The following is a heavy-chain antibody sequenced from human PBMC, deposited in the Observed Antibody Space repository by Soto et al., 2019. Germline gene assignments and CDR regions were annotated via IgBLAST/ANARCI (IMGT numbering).Heavy chain of an antibody. CDR1: GFTFGDYA. CDR2: ISMKGYGGTT. CDR3: TRDRRSSSWYYFDY. V-gene: IGHV3-49*03. Sequence: GGSLRLSCTASGFTFGDYAMSWFRHAPGKGLEGVGLISMKGYGGTTEYAASVKGRFTISRDNSKSIAYLQMNSLKTEDTAVYYCTRDRRSSSWYYFDYWGQGTLVTVSS. J-gene: IGHJ4*02. D-gene: IGHD6-13*01.